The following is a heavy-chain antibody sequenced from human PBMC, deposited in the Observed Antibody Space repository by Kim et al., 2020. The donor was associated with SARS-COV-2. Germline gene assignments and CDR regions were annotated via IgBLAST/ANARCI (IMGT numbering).Heavy chain of an antibody. CDR3: ANTPGIAAAGVYWYFDL. CDR1: GFTFSSYA. V-gene: IGHV3-23*01. D-gene: IGHD6-13*01. Sequence: GGSLRLSCAASGFTFSSYAMSWVRQAPGKGLEWVSAISGSGGSTYYADSVKGRFTISRDNSKNTLYLQMNSLRAEDTAVYYCANTPGIAAAGVYWYFDLWGRGTLVTVSS. CDR2: ISGSGGST. J-gene: IGHJ2*01.